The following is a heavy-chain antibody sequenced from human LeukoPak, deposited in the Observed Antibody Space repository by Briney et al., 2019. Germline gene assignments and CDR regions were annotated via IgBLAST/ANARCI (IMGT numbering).Heavy chain of an antibody. CDR2: ISDTGGTT. CDR3: AKGGQDLDFWRFDL. Sequence: GGSLRLSCAASGFTFSDSAVSWVRHSPGEGLKWVSSISDTGGTTYYADSVKGRFTITRDNSKNTVNLQMNRLRAGDTARYYCAKGGQDLDFWRFDLWGQGILVIVCS. D-gene: IGHD3-3*01. J-gene: IGHJ5*02. V-gene: IGHV3-23*01. CDR1: GFTFSDSA.